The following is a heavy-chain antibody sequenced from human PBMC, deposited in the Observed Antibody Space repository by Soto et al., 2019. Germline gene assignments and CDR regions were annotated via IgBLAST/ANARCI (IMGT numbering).Heavy chain of an antibody. CDR1: GGSMSSSNR. Sequence: QVQLQESGPGLVKPSGTLSLTCTVSGGSMSSSNRWYWVRQSPGKGLEWIGEAHHSGRTNYNPSLKSRVTITVDKSKNHFSLKLSSVTAADTAVYYCARSEATGLDYWGQGTLVTVSS. CDR2: AHHSGRT. CDR3: ARSEATGLDY. J-gene: IGHJ4*02. D-gene: IGHD1-26*01. V-gene: IGHV4-4*02.